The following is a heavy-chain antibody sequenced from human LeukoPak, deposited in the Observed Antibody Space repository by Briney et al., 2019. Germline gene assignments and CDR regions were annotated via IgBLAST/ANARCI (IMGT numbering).Heavy chain of an antibody. CDR2: ISSSSSTI. CDR3: AREADYDYGGNPYYFDY. Sequence: GGSLRLSCAASGFTFSSYAMSWVRQAPGKGLEWVSYISSSSSTIYYADSVKGRFTISRDNAKNSLYLQMNSLRAEDTAVYYCAREADYDYGGNPYYFDYWGQGTLVTVSS. D-gene: IGHD4-23*01. J-gene: IGHJ4*02. V-gene: IGHV3-48*04. CDR1: GFTFSSYA.